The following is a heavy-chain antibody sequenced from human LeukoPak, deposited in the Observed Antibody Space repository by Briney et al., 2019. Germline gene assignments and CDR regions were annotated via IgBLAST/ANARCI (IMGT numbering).Heavy chain of an antibody. D-gene: IGHD3-3*01. V-gene: IGHV3-21*01. Sequence: GGSLRLSCAASGFTFSSYSMNWVRQAPGKGLEWVSSISSSSSYIYYADSVKGRFTISRDNAKNSLYLQMNSLRAEDTAVYYCARDGTTIFGDLNWFDPWGQGTLSPSPQ. CDR1: GFTFSSYS. CDR2: ISSSSSYI. CDR3: ARDGTTIFGDLNWFDP. J-gene: IGHJ5*02.